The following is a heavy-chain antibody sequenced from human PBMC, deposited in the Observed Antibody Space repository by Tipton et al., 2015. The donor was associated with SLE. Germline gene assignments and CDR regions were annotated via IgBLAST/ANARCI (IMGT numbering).Heavy chain of an antibody. CDR1: DGSLSNYY. V-gene: IGHV4-34*01. Sequence: GSLRLSCAVHDGSLSNYYWSWFRRPPGRGLEWIGEITRRGKTNYNPSLKSRVTISVDTSKNQFSLNLRSVTAADTAVYYCARGGTGDGRNPFDPWGQGTLVTVSS. J-gene: IGHJ5*02. D-gene: IGHD4-23*01. CDR3: ARGGTGDGRNPFDP. CDR2: ITRRGKT.